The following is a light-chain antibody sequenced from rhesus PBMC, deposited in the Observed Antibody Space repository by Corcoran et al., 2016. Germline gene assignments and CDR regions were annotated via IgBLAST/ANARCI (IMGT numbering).Light chain of an antibody. CDR2: KAS. J-gene: IGKJ3*01. Sequence: DIQMTQSPSSLSASVGDRVTITCRARENVNNYLNWYQQKPGEAPKLLIYKASTLKSGVPSRFSGSGSGTEYTFTISSLQSEDVATYYCQHNYGTPFTFGPGTKLDSK. CDR1: ENVNNY. CDR3: QHNYGTPFT. V-gene: IGKV1-74*01.